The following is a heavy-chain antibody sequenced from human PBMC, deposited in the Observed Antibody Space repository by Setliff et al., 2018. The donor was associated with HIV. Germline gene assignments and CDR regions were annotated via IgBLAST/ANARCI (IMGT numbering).Heavy chain of an antibody. J-gene: IGHJ4*02. CDR1: AYSIRNGYY. D-gene: IGHD6-19*01. CDR3: ARETIRSGHPSEAGFDF. V-gene: IGHV4-38-2*02. Sequence: ETLSLTCTVSAYSIRNGYYWGWIRQSPGKGLEWIGTLYYDGNTYYNPSLKSRVTMSVDTSKHQFSLTLNSVTAADTAVYYCARETIRSGHPSEAGFDFWGQGALVTVSS. CDR2: LYYDGNT.